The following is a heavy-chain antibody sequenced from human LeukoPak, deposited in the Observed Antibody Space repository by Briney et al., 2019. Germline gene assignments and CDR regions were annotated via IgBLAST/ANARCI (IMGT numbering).Heavy chain of an antibody. V-gene: IGHV3-9*01. Sequence: SLRLSCAASGFTFDDYAMHWVRQAPGKGLEWVSGISWNSGSIGYADSVKGRFTISRDNAENSLFLQTNSLRVEDTAVYYCARLSPVTMIVVSYWYFDLWGRGTLVTVSS. CDR2: ISWNSGSI. D-gene: IGHD3-22*01. CDR3: ARLSPVTMIVVSYWYFDL. J-gene: IGHJ2*01. CDR1: GFTFDDYA.